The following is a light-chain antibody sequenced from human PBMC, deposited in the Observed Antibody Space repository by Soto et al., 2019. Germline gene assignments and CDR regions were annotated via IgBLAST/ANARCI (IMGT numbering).Light chain of an antibody. CDR1: SSNIGSNY. Sequence: LTQPPSASGTPGQRVTISCSGSSSNIGSNYVYWYQQFPGSAPKLLIYRNDQRPSGVPDRFSGSKSGTSASLAISGPRSEDEADYYCAAWDDSLSDVVFGGGTQLTVL. CDR2: RND. J-gene: IGLJ2*01. V-gene: IGLV1-47*01. CDR3: AAWDDSLSDVV.